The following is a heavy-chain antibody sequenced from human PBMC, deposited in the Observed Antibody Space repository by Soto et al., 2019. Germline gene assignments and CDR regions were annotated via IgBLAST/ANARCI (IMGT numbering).Heavy chain of an antibody. CDR1: GFTFSNAW. CDR2: IKSKTDGGTT. D-gene: IGHD1-20*01. CDR3: TTLLSITGKKRFDY. J-gene: IGHJ4*02. V-gene: IGHV3-15*07. Sequence: GGSLRLSCAASGFTFSNAWMNWVRQAPGKGLEWVGRIKSKTDGGTTDYAAPVKGRFTISRDDSKNTLYLQMNSLKTEDTAVYYCTTLLSITGKKRFDYWGQGTLVTVSS.